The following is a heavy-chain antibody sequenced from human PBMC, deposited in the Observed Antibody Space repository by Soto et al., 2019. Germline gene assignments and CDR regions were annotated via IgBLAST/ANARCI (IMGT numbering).Heavy chain of an antibody. CDR3: ARDWNNWYVGGPFDY. CDR1: GFTFSSYA. D-gene: IGHD1-1*01. CDR2: ISYDGSNK. V-gene: IGHV3-30-3*01. J-gene: IGHJ4*02. Sequence: QVQLVESGGGVVQPGRSLRLSCAASGFTFSSYAMHWVRQAPGKGLEWVAVISYDGSNKYYADSVKGRFTISRDNSKNTLYLQMNSLRAEDTAVYYCARDWNNWYVGGPFDYWGQGTLVTVSS.